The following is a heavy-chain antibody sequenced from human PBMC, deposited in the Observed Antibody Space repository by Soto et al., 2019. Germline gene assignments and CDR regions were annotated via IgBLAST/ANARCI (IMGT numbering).Heavy chain of an antibody. V-gene: IGHV1-18*04. J-gene: IGHJ6*02. CDR1: GYTFTDYG. Sequence: QVQLVESGAEVKKPGASVKVSCKASGYTFTDYGISWVRQAPGQGLEWMGWISGYNGNTKYAQKFQGRVTMTTDTPTNTAYMELRSLRSDDTVVYYCARDREYYYDSSGNYYYHYGLDVWGQGTTVTVS. CDR2: ISGYNGNT. CDR3: ARDREYYYDSSGNYYYHYGLDV. D-gene: IGHD3-22*01.